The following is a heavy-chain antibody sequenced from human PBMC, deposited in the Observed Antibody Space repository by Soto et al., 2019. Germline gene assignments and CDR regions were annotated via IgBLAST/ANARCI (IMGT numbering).Heavy chain of an antibody. V-gene: IGHV3-33*01. CDR1: GFTFSSYG. Sequence: QVQLVESGGGVVQPGRSLRLSCAASGFTFSSYGMHWVRQAPGKGLEWVAVIWSDGSNKYYADSVKGRFTISRDYSKNTLYLQMNSLRAEDTAVYYCARYYYDSSGYYPLWGQGTLVTVSS. J-gene: IGHJ4*02. CDR2: IWSDGSNK. CDR3: ARYYYDSSGYYPL. D-gene: IGHD3-22*01.